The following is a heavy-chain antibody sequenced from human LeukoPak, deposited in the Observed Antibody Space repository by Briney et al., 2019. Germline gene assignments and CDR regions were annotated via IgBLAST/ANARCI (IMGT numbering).Heavy chain of an antibody. CDR3: ARGQGATVPQVGKNWFDP. Sequence: NPSETLSLTCTVSGGSISSNSYYWGWIRQPPGKGLEWIGSIYYSGSTYYNPSLKNRLTISVDTSKNQFSLKLSSVTAADTAVYYCARGQGATVPQVGKNWFDPWGQGTRVTVSS. CDR1: GGSISSNSYY. J-gene: IGHJ5*02. V-gene: IGHV4-39*01. CDR2: IYYSGST. D-gene: IGHD1-26*01.